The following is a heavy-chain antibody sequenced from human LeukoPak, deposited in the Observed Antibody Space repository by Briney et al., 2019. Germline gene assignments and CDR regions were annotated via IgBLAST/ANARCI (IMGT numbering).Heavy chain of an antibody. CDR3: ARDGAEGDNSAFDM. CDR2: TRDKARGYTT. CDR1: GVTLSDHH. J-gene: IGHJ3*02. Sequence: GGSLRLSRAASGVTLSDHHMDWVRQAPGKGLEWVGRTRDKARGYTTEYAASVKGRFTISRDDSKTLVYLQMNSLRTEDTAVYFCARDGAEGDNSAFDMWGQGTVVTVSS. D-gene: IGHD3-22*01. V-gene: IGHV3-72*01.